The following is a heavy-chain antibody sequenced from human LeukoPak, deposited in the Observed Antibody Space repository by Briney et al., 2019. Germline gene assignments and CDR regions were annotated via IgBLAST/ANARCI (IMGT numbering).Heavy chain of an antibody. D-gene: IGHD5-18*01. CDR1: GGSISSYY. CDR2: IYYSGST. CDR3: ARERGYSYGYAFDI. V-gene: IGHV4-59*01. Sequence: SETLSLTCTVSGGSISSYYWSWIRQPPGKGLEWIGYIYYSGSTNYNSSLKSRVTISVDTSKNQFSLKLSSVTAADTAVYYCARERGYSYGYAFDIWGQGTMVTVSS. J-gene: IGHJ3*02.